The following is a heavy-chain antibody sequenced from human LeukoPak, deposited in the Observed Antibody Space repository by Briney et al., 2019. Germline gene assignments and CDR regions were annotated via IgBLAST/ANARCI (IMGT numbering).Heavy chain of an antibody. CDR3: ARESYCSGGSCYSGRAFDI. Sequence: PGGSLRLSCAASGFTFSSYWMHWVRQAPGKGLVWVSRIKTDGSRTSYADSVKGRFTISRDNAKNTLYLQMNSLRAEDTAVYYCARESYCSGGSCYSGRAFDIWGQGTMVTVSS. CDR1: GFTFSSYW. J-gene: IGHJ3*02. D-gene: IGHD2-15*01. V-gene: IGHV3-74*01. CDR2: IKTDGSRT.